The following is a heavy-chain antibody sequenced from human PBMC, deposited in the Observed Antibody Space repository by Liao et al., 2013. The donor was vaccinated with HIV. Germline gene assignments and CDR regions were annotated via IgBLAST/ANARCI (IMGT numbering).Heavy chain of an antibody. J-gene: IGHJ3*02. CDR1: GGSFSGYY. V-gene: IGHV4-34*01. CDR3: SRALELVYGTRDAFDI. Sequence: QVQLQQWGAGLLKPSETLSLTCAVYGGSFSGYYWSWVRQGPGKGLEWIGEINHSGSSNYNPSLKSRVTMSVDTSKNQFSLRLMSVTAADTALYYCSRALELVYGTRDAFDIWGRGTMVTVSS. D-gene: IGHD1-1*01. CDR2: INHSGSS.